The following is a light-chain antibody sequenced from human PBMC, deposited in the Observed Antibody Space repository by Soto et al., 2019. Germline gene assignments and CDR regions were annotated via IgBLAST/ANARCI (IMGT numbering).Light chain of an antibody. CDR1: NIGSKS. V-gene: IGLV3-21*04. J-gene: IGLJ1*01. CDR3: QVWDSSSDQGV. Sequence: SSELTQPPSVSVAPGKTARITCGGNNIGSKSVHGYQQKPGQAPVLVIYYDSDRPSGIPERFSRSNSGNTATLTISRVEAGDEADYYCQVWDSSSDQGVFGTGTKVTVL. CDR2: YDS.